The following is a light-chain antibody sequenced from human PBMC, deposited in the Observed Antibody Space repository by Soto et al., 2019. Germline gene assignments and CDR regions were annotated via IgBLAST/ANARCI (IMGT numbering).Light chain of an antibody. V-gene: IGKV3-15*01. Sequence: EIVMTQSPATLSASPGERATLSCRASQSVNNNLAWYQQKPGQAPRLLIYDASTRATGIPARFSGSGSGTEFTLTISSPQSEDFAVYYCQQYDNWPPWTFGQGTKVEIK. CDR2: DAS. J-gene: IGKJ1*01. CDR1: QSVNNN. CDR3: QQYDNWPPWT.